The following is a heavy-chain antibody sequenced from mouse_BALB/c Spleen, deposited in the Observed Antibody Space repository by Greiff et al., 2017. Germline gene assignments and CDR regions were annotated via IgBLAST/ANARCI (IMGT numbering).Heavy chain of an antibody. V-gene: IGHV1-5*01. J-gene: IGHJ3*01. CDR3: TRAPWFAY. CDR1: GYTFTSYW. CDR2: IYPGNSDT. Sequence: EVQLQQSGAELVKPGASVKLSCKASGYTFTSYWMHWVKQRPGQGLEWIGAIYPGNSDTSYNQKFKGKAKLTAVTSTSTAYMELSSLTNEDSAVYYCTRAPWFAYWGQGTLVTVSA.